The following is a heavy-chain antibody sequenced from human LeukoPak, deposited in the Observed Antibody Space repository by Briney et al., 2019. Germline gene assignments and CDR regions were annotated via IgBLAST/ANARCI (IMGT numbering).Heavy chain of an antibody. Sequence: GGSLRLSCTVSGFTSSTYNMNWVRQAPGKGLEWVSSITSSSRYIYYADSVRGRFTISRDNAKSSLYLQMNSLRAEDTAVYYCARDPYSGSYGDYYYYYMDVWGKGTTVTISS. CDR3: ARDPYSGSYGDYYYYYMDV. CDR1: GFTSSTYN. D-gene: IGHD1-26*01. J-gene: IGHJ6*03. CDR2: ITSSSRYI. V-gene: IGHV3-21*01.